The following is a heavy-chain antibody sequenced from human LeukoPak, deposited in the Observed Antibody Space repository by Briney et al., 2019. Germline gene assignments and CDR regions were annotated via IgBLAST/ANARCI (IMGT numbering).Heavy chain of an antibody. CDR1: GGSISSGDYY. CDR2: IYYSGST. J-gene: IGHJ6*04. Sequence: KTSETLSLTCTVSGGSISSGDYYWSWIRQPPGKGLEWIGYIYYSGSTYYNPSLKSRVTISVDTSKNQFSLELSSVTAADTAVYYCARDARGYCSSTSCYEDYGMDVWGKGTTVTVSS. CDR3: ARDARGYCSSTSCYEDYGMDV. V-gene: IGHV4-30-4*01. D-gene: IGHD2-2*01.